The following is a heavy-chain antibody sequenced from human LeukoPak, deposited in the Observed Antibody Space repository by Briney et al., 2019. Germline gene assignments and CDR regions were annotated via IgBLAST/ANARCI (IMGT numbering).Heavy chain of an antibody. Sequence: PSETLSLTCTVSGGSISSYYWSWIPLPPGKGLEWIGYLSKSGNTNYSPSLKSRVTIFGNTSKNQFFLKLSSVTAADTAMYYCARARYVNSVYAFDIWGQGTLVTVSS. J-gene: IGHJ3*02. CDR3: ARARYVNSVYAFDI. CDR1: GGSISSYY. CDR2: LSKSGNT. V-gene: IGHV4-59*01. D-gene: IGHD5/OR15-5a*01.